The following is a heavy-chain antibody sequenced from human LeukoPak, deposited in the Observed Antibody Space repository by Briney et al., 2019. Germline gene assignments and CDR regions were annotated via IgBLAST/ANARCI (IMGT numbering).Heavy chain of an antibody. V-gene: IGHV4-39*01. D-gene: IGHD6-13*01. J-gene: IGHJ5*02. CDR2: IYYSGST. CDR3: ARHEYSSSWYKDWFDP. Sequence: SETLSLTCTVSGGSISSSSYYWGWIRQPPGKGLEWIGSIYYSGSTYYNPSLKSRVTISVDTSKNQFSLKVSSVTAADTAVYYCARHEYSSSWYKDWFDPWGQGTLVTVSS. CDR1: GGSISSSSYY.